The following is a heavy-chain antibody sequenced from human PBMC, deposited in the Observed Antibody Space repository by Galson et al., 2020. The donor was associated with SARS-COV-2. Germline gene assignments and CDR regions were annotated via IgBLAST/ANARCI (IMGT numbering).Heavy chain of an antibody. V-gene: IGHV3-7*01. J-gene: IGHJ6*02. CDR1: GFTFSSYW. Sequence: GGSLRLSCAASGFTFSSYWMSWVRQAPGKGLEWVANIKQDGSEKYYVDSVKGRFTISRDNAKNSLYLQMNSLRAEDTAVYYCARDSRVVVTAMQHYYYYYGMDVWGQGTTVTVSS. CDR2: IKQDGSEK. D-gene: IGHD2-21*02. CDR3: ARDSRVVVTAMQHYYYYYGMDV.